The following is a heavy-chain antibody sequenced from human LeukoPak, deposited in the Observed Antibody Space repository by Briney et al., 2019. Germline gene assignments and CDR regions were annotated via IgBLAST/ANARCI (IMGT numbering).Heavy chain of an antibody. CDR3: ESTTGP. Sequence: PGGSLRLSCAASGFTFNYYWMRWVRQAPGKGLEWVATIKEDGSEKYYVDSVRGRFTVSIDNAKNSLYLQMSSLRVEDTALYYCESTTGPWGQGTLVTVSS. V-gene: IGHV3-7*01. CDR2: IKEDGSEK. D-gene: IGHD1-7*01. J-gene: IGHJ5*02. CDR1: GFTFNYYW.